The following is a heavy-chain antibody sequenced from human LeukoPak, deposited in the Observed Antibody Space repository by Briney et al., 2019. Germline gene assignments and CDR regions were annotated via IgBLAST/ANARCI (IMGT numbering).Heavy chain of an antibody. CDR2: IYTSGST. CDR1: GGSFSSDNYY. V-gene: IGHV4-61*02. J-gene: IGHJ4*02. Sequence: PSETLSLTCTVSGGSFSSDNYYWSWIRQPAGKALEWIGRIYTSGSTNYNPSLKSRVTISVDTSKNQFSLKLSSVTAADTAVYYCARVRIVVGGGYFDYWGQGTLVTVSS. CDR3: ARVRIVVGGGYFDY. D-gene: IGHD3-22*01.